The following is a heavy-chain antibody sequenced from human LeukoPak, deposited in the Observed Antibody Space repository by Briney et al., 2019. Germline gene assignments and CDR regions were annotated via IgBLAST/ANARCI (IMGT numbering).Heavy chain of an antibody. CDR3: ASETGGYYYEGGYYFDY. V-gene: IGHV4-4*07. Sequence: SETLSLTCTVSGGSISSYYWSWIRQPAGKGLEWIGRIYTSGSTNYNPYLKSRVTISVDKSKNQFSLKLSSVTAADTAVYYCASETGGYYYEGGYYFDYWGQGTLVTVSS. J-gene: IGHJ4*02. CDR2: IYTSGST. CDR1: GGSISSYY. D-gene: IGHD3-22*01.